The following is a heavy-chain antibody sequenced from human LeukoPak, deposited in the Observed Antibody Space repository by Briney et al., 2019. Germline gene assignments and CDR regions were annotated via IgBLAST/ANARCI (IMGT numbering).Heavy chain of an antibody. J-gene: IGHJ3*02. V-gene: IGHV3-21*01. Sequence: GGSLRLSCAASGFTFSSYSMNWVRQAPGMGLEWVSSISSSSSYIYYADSVKGRFTISRDNAKNSLYLQMNSLRAEDTAVYYCARVGGYDAFDIWGQGTMVTVSS. CDR1: GFTFSSYS. CDR2: ISSSSSYI. CDR3: ARVGGYDAFDI. D-gene: IGHD6-25*01.